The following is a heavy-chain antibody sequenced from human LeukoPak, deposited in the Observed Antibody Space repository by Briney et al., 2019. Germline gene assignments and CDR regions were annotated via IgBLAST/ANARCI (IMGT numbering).Heavy chain of an antibody. D-gene: IGHD2-2*01. CDR2: LLYTGNT. Sequence: SETLSLTCTVAGGSISSNFHYWDWIRQAPGKGLEWIGSLLYTGNTWYNPSLKSRVTISVDTSKNQFSLRLTSVSATDTAVYFCAGQPENTRGFYWGQGTLVTVSS. J-gene: IGHJ1*01. CDR1: GGSISSNFHY. V-gene: IGHV4-39*01. CDR3: AGQPENTRGFY.